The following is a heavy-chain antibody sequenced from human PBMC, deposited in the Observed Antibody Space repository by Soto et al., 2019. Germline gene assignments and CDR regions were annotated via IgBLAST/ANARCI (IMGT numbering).Heavy chain of an antibody. J-gene: IGHJ3*02. V-gene: IGHV5-51*01. CDR1: GYSFGHFW. D-gene: IGHD3-16*01. Sequence: PGESLKISCKGSGYSFGHFWIGWVRQMPGKGLEWMGIIYPGDSDTRYSPSFQGQVTVSADKSISTAYLQWSSLKASDTAMYYCASRRRGGRPGAFDIWGQGTMVTVSS. CDR3: ASRRRGGRPGAFDI. CDR2: IYPGDSDT.